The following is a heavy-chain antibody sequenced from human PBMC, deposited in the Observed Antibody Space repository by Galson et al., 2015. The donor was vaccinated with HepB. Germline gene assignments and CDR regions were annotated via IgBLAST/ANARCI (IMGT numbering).Heavy chain of an antibody. Sequence: SVKVSCKASGYTFTSYGISWVRQAPGQGLEWMGWISAYNGNTNYAQKLQGRVTMTTDTSTSTAYMELRSLRSDDTAVYYCARFSADILTGYYDYYYYYGMDVWCQGTTVTVSS. CDR2: ISAYNGNT. V-gene: IGHV1-18*01. J-gene: IGHJ6*02. CDR3: ARFSADILTGYYDYYYYYGMDV. D-gene: IGHD3-9*01. CDR1: GYTFTSYG.